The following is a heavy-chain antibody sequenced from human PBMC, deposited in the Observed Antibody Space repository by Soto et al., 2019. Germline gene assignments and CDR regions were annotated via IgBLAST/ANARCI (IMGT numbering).Heavy chain of an antibody. CDR1: GFTFSSYA. Sequence: HPGGSLRLSCAASGFTFSSYAMSWVRQGPGKGLEWVSAISGSGGSTYYADSVKGRFTISRDNSKNTLYLQMNSLRAEDTAVYYCAKALGLGPMYYFDYWGQGTMVTVSS. CDR2: ISGSGGST. J-gene: IGHJ4*02. CDR3: AKALGLGPMYYFDY. D-gene: IGHD3-10*02. V-gene: IGHV3-23*01.